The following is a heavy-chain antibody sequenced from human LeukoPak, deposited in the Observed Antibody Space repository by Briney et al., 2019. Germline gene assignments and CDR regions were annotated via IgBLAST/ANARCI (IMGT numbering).Heavy chain of an antibody. CDR1: GFTFSSCA. Sequence: GGSLRLSCAASGFTFSSCAMHWVRQAPGKGLEYVSAISSNGGSTYYANSVKGRFTISRDNSKNTLYLQMGSLRAEDMAVYYCARVGFLLGEFGFDYWGQGTLVTVSS. J-gene: IGHJ4*02. V-gene: IGHV3-64*01. D-gene: IGHD3-16*01. CDR3: ARVGFLLGEFGFDY. CDR2: ISSNGGST.